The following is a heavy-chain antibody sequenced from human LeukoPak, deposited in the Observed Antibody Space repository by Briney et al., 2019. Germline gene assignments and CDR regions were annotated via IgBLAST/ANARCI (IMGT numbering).Heavy chain of an antibody. CDR3: LRGDRRDY. CDR2: IDSSGGYM. J-gene: IGHJ4*02. V-gene: IGHV3-21*06. CDR1: GFTFNTYS. Sequence: GGPLRLSCEASGFTFNTYSMNWARQAPGKGLEWVSSIDSSGGYMFYADSVKGRFIISRDNAKDSLYLQMNSLRVEDTAVYYCLRGDRRDYWGQGTLVTVSS.